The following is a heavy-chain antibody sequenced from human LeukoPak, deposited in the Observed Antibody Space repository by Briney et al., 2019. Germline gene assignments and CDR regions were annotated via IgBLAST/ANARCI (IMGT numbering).Heavy chain of an antibody. CDR1: GGSISSSNW. CDR3: ARVSRRGYSGYDFRSREFDY. V-gene: IGHV4-4*02. D-gene: IGHD5-12*01. Sequence: SGTLSLTCAVSGGSISSSNWWSWVRQPPGKGLEWIGEIYHSGSTNYNPSLKSRVTISVDKSKNQFSLKLSSVTAADTAVYYCARVSRRGYSGYDFRSREFDYWGQGTLVTVSS. J-gene: IGHJ4*02. CDR2: IYHSGST.